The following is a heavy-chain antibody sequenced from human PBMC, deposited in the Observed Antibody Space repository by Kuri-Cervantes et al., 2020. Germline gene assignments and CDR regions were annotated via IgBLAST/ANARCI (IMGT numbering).Heavy chain of an antibody. D-gene: IGHD1-26*01. J-gene: IGHJ4*02. Sequence: LSLTCAASGFTVSSNYMSWVRQAPGKGLEWVSVIYSGGSTYYADSVKGRFTISRHNPKNTLYLQMNSLRAEDTAVYYCARPQSGSYYGAFDYWGQGTLVTVSS. CDR2: IYSGGST. V-gene: IGHV3-53*01. CDR1: GFTVSSNY. CDR3: ARPQSGSYYGAFDY.